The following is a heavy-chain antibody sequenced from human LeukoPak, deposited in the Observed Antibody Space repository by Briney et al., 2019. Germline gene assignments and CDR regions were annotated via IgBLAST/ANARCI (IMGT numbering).Heavy chain of an antibody. D-gene: IGHD2-21*02. CDR1: SDSIRNYY. V-gene: IGHV4-59*08. CDR3: ARHPAPPWHQRLLATLRGYYLDS. CDR2: MYYSGRV. Sequence: SETLSLTCTVSSDSIRNYYWSCIRQPPGKGVECIGDMYYSGRVASNPSLQSRVTMSLHTSTKQLSLRLTSVTAADTAVYYCARHPAPPWHQRLLATLRGYYLDSWGQGTLVIVSS. J-gene: IGHJ4*02.